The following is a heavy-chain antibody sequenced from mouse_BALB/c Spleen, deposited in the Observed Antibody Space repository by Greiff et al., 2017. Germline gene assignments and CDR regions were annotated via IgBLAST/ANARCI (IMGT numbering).Heavy chain of an antibody. CDR1: GFTFSSYY. Sequence: EVKLMESGGGLVKLGGSLKLSCAASGFTFSSYYMSWVRQTPEKRLELVAAINSNGGSTYYPDTVKGRFTISRDNAKNTLYLQMSSLKSEDTALYYCARRGYRYDGFDYWGQGTTLTVSS. V-gene: IGHV5-6-2*01. D-gene: IGHD2-14*01. J-gene: IGHJ2*01. CDR3: ARRGYRYDGFDY. CDR2: INSNGGST.